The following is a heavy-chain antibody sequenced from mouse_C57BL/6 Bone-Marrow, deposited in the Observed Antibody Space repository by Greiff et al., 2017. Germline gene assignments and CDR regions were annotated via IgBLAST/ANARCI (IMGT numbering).Heavy chain of an antibody. J-gene: IGHJ3*01. CDR2: ISYSGST. CDR3: ARGDYIAY. Sequence: EVKVVESGPGLAKPSQTLSLTCSVTGYSFTSDYWNWIRKFPGNKLEYMGCISYSGSTYYNPSLQSRISITRDTSKNQYYLPLNSVTAEDTATYYCARGDYIAYWGQGTLVTVSA. CDR1: GYSFTSDY. D-gene: IGHD2-4*01. V-gene: IGHV3-8*01.